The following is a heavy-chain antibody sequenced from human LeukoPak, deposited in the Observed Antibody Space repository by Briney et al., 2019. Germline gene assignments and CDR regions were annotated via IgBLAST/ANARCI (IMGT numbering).Heavy chain of an antibody. CDR2: MNPNSGNT. J-gene: IGHJ6*02. V-gene: IGHV1-8*01. CDR1: GYTFTSYD. D-gene: IGHD2-2*01. Sequence: ASVKVSCKASGYTFTSYDINWVRQATGQGLEWMGWMNPNSGNTGYAQKFQGRVTMTRNTSISTAYMELSSLRSEDTAVYYCARAIVGWAVRVVPARGYYYYGMDVWGQGTTVTVSS. CDR3: ARAIVGWAVRVVPARGYYYYGMDV.